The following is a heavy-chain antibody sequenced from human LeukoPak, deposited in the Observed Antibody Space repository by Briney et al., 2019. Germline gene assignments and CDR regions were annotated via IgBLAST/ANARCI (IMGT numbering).Heavy chain of an antibody. D-gene: IGHD1-26*01. CDR1: GGSISSNSHY. CDR2: IFHNGNT. J-gene: IGHJ4*02. V-gene: IGHV4-39*07. Sequence: KPSETLSLTCTVSGGSISSNSHYWGWIRQPPGTGLEWIANIFHNGNTAYNPSLKRRVTISVDTSKNQFSLKLSSVTAADTAVYYCARATSGSYLVPFDYWGQGTLVTVSS. CDR3: ARATSGSYLVPFDY.